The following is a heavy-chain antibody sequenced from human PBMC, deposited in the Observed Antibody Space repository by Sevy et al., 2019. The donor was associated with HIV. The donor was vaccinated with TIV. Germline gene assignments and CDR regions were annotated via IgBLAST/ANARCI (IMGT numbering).Heavy chain of an antibody. CDR3: ASGFGGSGSDSLDF. V-gene: IGHV1-24*01. CDR1: GYTLTELS. D-gene: IGHD1-26*01. CDR2: FDPEDGET. Sequence: ASVKVSCKVSGYTLTELSMHWVRQAPGKGLEWMGGFDPEDGETIYAQKFQGRVTMTEDTSTDTAYMELSSLRSEDTAVYYCASGFGGSGSDSLDFWGQGTLVTVSS. J-gene: IGHJ4*02.